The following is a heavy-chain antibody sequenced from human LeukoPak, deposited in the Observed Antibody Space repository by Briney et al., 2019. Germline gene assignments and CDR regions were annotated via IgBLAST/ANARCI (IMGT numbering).Heavy chain of an antibody. D-gene: IGHD6-6*01. Sequence: SETLSLTCAVSGGSMSSGGYSWSWIRQPPGKGLEFIGYIYHSGNTYYIPSLKSRVTISVDRSKNQLSLKLTSVTAADTAVCFCAKMSSSSNWFDPWGQGTLVTVSS. V-gene: IGHV4-30-2*01. CDR1: GGSMSSGGYS. CDR2: IYHSGNT. CDR3: AKMSSSSNWFDP. J-gene: IGHJ5*02.